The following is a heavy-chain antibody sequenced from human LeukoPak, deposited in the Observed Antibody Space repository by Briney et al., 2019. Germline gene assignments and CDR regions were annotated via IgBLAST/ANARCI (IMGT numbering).Heavy chain of an antibody. J-gene: IGHJ4*02. CDR3: AKRYCSSTSCSYFDY. Sequence: GRSLRLSCAASGFTFSSYGMHWVRQAPGKGLEWVAVIWYDGSNKYYADSVKGRFTISRDNSKNTLYLQMNSLRAEDTAVYYCAKRYCSSTSCSYFDYWGQGTLVTVSS. CDR2: IWYDGSNK. V-gene: IGHV3-33*03. CDR1: GFTFSSYG. D-gene: IGHD2-2*01.